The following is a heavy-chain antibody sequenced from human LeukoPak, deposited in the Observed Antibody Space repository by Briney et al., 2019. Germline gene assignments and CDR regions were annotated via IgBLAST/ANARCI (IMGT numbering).Heavy chain of an antibody. Sequence: SQTLSLTCSVSGGSISGGDHYWTWIRQAPGRGLEWIGYSYYSGNTYYNPSLKSRVTISVDTPKNQFSLKLTSVTAADTAVYYCAVLGSRTDYWGQGTLVTVSS. CDR1: GGSISGGDHY. V-gene: IGHV4-30-4*08. CDR2: SYYSGNT. CDR3: AVLGSRTDY. D-gene: IGHD2/OR15-2a*01. J-gene: IGHJ4*02.